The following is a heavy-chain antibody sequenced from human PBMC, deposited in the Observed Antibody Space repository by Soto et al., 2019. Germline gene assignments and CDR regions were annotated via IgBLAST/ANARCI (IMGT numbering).Heavy chain of an antibody. Sequence: SVQVSCKASEGSFRDYVISWVRQGPGQGLDWMGGIIPSLGAAHYAQRFEGRVRITADGSTSTAFMEVTSLRSEDTAVYYCARGERAVANRVGMDVWGPGTSVTVSS. CDR3: ARGERAVANRVGMDV. D-gene: IGHD6-19*01. CDR2: IIPSLGAA. CDR1: EGSFRDYV. J-gene: IGHJ6*02. V-gene: IGHV1-69*13.